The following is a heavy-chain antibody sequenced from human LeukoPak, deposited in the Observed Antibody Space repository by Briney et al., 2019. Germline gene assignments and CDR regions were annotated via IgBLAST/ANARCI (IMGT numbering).Heavy chain of an antibody. D-gene: IGHD4-23*01. V-gene: IGHV1-24*01. CDR1: GYTLTELS. J-gene: IGHJ4*02. Sequence: ASVKVSCKVSGYTLTELSMHWVRQAPGKGLEWMGGFDPEDGETIYAQKFQGRVTITRDTSASTAYMELSSLRSEDTAVYYCAGGGDYGGNSPHYWGQGTLVTVSS. CDR2: FDPEDGET. CDR3: AGGGDYGGNSPHY.